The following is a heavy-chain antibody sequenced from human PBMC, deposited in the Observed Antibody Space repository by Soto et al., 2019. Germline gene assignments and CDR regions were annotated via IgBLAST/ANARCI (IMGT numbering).Heavy chain of an antibody. D-gene: IGHD7-27*01. CDR2: FSSSPGTI. CDR1: GSFFASIS. V-gene: IGHV3-48*01. Sequence: EEQLVESGGGLVQPGGSRGPSFAPPGSFFASISRNGFGQAPGKGLGWVSYFSSSPGTIYYADSVRGRFTVSRDNAKNSVYLQMNSLRVEDTAVYYCARDPGFWGTPPSFDYWGQGALVTVSS. CDR3: ARDPGFWGTPPSFDY. J-gene: IGHJ4*02.